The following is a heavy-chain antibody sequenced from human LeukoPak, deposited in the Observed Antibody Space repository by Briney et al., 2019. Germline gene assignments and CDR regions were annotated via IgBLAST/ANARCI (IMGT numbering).Heavy chain of an antibody. D-gene: IGHD1-1*01. CDR1: GGSISNGGHY. CDR3: ARRVGKSPTYYFDY. V-gene: IGHV4-31*03. Sequence: SETLSLTCTVSGGSISNGGHYWSWIRQHPGKGLEWIGYIYYSGRINYNPSLKSRIAMSVDTSKNQFSLKLSSVTAADTAVYYCARRVGKSPTYYFDYWGQGTRVTVSS. CDR2: IYYSGRI. J-gene: IGHJ4*02.